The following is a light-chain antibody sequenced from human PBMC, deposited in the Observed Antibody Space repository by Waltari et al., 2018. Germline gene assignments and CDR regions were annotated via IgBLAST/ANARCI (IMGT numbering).Light chain of an antibody. V-gene: IGKV3-20*01. CDR2: GAF. CDR1: QSIASNS. CDR3: QQYRFPPIT. J-gene: IGKJ5*01. Sequence: IVLTQSPDTLSLSPGERATLSCKASQSIASNSLAWYQQTPGQAPRLLIDGAFTRATGIPDRFSGDGSGTDFTLTISRLEPEDFAVYYCQQYRFPPITFGQGTRLDIK.